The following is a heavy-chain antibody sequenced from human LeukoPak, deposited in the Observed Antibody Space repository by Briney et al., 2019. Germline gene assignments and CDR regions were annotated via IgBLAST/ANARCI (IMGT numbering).Heavy chain of an antibody. CDR3: ARGVRGGYNWGNSDAFDI. CDR2: ISAYNGKT. D-gene: IGHD5-24*01. J-gene: IGHJ3*02. V-gene: IGHV1-18*01. CDR1: GYTFLRYG. Sequence: GSSVNVSCKCCGYTFLRYGISWVRPATCQGVAGVGWISAYNGKTNYAKKVQGRVTMTTDTSTSTAYMELRSLKSDDTAVYYCARGVRGGYNWGNSDAFDIWGQGTMVTVSS.